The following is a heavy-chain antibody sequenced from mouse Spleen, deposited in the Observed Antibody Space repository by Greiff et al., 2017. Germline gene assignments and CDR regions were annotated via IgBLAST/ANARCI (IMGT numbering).Heavy chain of an antibody. Sequence: VQLQQSGAELARPGASVKLSCKASGYTFTSYGISWVKQRTGQGLEWIGEIYPRSGNTYYNEKFKGKATLTADKSSSTAYMELRSLTSEDSAVYFCALYYDYDVSWYFDVWGTGTTVTVSS. J-gene: IGHJ1*03. CDR1: GYTFTSYG. CDR3: ALYYDYDVSWYFDV. CDR2: IYPRSGNT. D-gene: IGHD2-4*01. V-gene: IGHV1-81*01.